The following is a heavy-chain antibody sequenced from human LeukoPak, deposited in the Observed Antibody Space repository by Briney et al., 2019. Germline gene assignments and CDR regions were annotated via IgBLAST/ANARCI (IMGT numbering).Heavy chain of an antibody. V-gene: IGHV3-9*01. CDR3: AKDMNWDYYDSSGFDY. CDR2: ISWNSGSL. D-gene: IGHD3-22*01. J-gene: IGHJ4*02. CDR1: GFTFDDYA. Sequence: PGGSLRLSCAASGFTFDDYAMHWVRQAPGKGLEWVSGISWNSGSLDYADSVKGRFAISRDNAKNSLYLQMNSLRAEDTALYYCAKDMNWDYYDSSGFDYWGQGTRVTVSS.